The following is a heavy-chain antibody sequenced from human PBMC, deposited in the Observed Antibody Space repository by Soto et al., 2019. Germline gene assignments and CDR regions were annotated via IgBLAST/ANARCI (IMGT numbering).Heavy chain of an antibody. V-gene: IGHV3-72*01. Sequence: SCKASGYTFTSYDINWVRQATGQGLEWMGWMNPNSRNKANSYTTDFAASVKGRFTVSRDDSKNSLYLQMNSLKTEDTAVYYCARTLSSSWYTHWGQGTLVTVSS. J-gene: IGHJ4*02. D-gene: IGHD6-13*01. CDR2: MNPNSRNKANSYTT. CDR3: ARTLSSSWYTH. CDR1: GYTFTSYD.